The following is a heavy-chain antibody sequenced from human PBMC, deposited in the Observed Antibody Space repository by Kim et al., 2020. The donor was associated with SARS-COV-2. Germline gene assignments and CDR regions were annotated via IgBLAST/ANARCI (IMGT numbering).Heavy chain of an antibody. D-gene: IGHD3-10*01. V-gene: IGHV1-46*01. CDR3: ARVAGGRILWFGEHYDAFDI. J-gene: IGHJ3*02. CDR2: INPSGGST. CDR1: GYTFTSYY. Sequence: ASVKVSCKASGYTFTSYYMHWVRQAPGQGLEWMGIINPSGGSTSYAQKFQGRVTMTRDTSTSTVYMELSSLRSEDTAVYYCARVAGGRILWFGEHYDAFDIWGQGTMVTVSS.